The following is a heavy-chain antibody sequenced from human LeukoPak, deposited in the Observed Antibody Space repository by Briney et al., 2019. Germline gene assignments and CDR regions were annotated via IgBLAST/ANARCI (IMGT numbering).Heavy chain of an antibody. V-gene: IGHV3-30*18. CDR1: GFTFSSYG. Sequence: GGSLRLSCAASGFTFSSYGMHWVRQAPGKGLEWVAVISYDGSNKYYADSVKGRFTISRDNSKNTLYLQMNSLRAEDTAVYYCAKGDGYNFRSSPPGDYWGQGTLVTVSS. J-gene: IGHJ4*02. CDR2: ISYDGSNK. CDR3: AKGDGYNFRSSPPGDY. D-gene: IGHD5-24*01.